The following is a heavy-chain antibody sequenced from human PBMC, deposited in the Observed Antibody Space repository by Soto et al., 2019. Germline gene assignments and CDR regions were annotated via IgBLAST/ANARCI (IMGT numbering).Heavy chain of an antibody. V-gene: IGHV1-58*01. D-gene: IGHD2-2*01. CDR2: IVVGSGNT. J-gene: IGHJ6*02. CDR3: AADLPATYYYYYGMDV. CDR1: GFTFTSSA. Sequence: QMQLVQSGPEVKKPGTSVKVSCKASGFTFTSSAVQWVRQARGQRLEWIGWIVVGSGNTNYAQKFQERVTITRDMSTSTAYMELSSLRPEDTAVYYCAADLPATYYYYYGMDVWGQGTTVTVSS.